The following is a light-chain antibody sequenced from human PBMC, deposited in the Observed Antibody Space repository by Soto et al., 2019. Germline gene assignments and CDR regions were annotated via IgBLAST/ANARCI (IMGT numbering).Light chain of an antibody. V-gene: IGLV2-14*01. J-gene: IGLJ1*01. CDR3: SSYTSSSTL. CDR2: AVT. Sequence: QDALTQPASGSGSPGEAITISCTGTSSDVGGYNYVSWYQQHPGKAPKLMIYAVTDRPSGVSSRFSGSKSGNTASLTISGLQAEDEADYYCSSYTSSSTLFGTGTKVTVL. CDR1: SSDVGGYNY.